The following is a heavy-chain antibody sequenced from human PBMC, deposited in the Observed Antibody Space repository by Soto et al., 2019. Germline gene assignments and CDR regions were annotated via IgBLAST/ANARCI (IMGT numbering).Heavy chain of an antibody. D-gene: IGHD6-19*01. Sequence: AGGSLRLSCEASGFTFRGYAMSWVRQAPGKGLEWVSTISGSGGVTYYADSVKGRFTISRDNSKNTLYLQMNSLRAEDTAVYYCANQPGIAVTGALGNYYGMDVWGQGTTVTV. CDR2: ISGSGGVT. V-gene: IGHV3-23*01. J-gene: IGHJ6*02. CDR3: ANQPGIAVTGALGNYYGMDV. CDR1: GFTFRGYA.